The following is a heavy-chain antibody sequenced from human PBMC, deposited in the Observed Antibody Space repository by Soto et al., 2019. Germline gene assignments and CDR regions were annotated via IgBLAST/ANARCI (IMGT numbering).Heavy chain of an antibody. CDR1: GFSFSSYW. V-gene: IGHV3-74*01. Sequence: GGSLRLSCAASGFSFSSYWMHWVRQAPGKGLMWVARINSDGSSTNYADSVKGRSTLSRDNVKNTLYLQMNSLRVEDTAVYYCVRAQYNYGSWYFDLWGRGTLVTVSS. CDR2: INSDGSST. D-gene: IGHD3-10*01. J-gene: IGHJ2*01. CDR3: VRAQYNYGSWYFDL.